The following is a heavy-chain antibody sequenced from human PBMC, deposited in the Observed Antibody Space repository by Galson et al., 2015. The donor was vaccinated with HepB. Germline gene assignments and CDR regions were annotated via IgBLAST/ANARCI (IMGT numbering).Heavy chain of an antibody. D-gene: IGHD3-10*01. CDR3: ARVLLWFGELSPYAASVYYYGMDV. V-gene: IGHV3-21*01. CDR1: GFTFSSYS. Sequence: SLRLSCAASGFTFSSYSMNWVRQAPGKGLEWVSSISSSSSYIYYADSVKGRFTISRDNAKNSLYLQMNSLRAEDTAVYYCARVLLWFGELSPYAASVYYYGMDVWGQGTTVTVSS. J-gene: IGHJ6*02. CDR2: ISSSSSYI.